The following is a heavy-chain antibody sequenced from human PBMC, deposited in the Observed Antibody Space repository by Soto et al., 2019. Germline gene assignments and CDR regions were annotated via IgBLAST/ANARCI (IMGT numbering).Heavy chain of an antibody. CDR1: GGSFSGYY. CDR3: ARVKQWLPTLDY. V-gene: IGHV4-34*01. CDR2: INHSGST. D-gene: IGHD6-19*01. J-gene: IGHJ4*02. Sequence: SETLSLTCAVYGGSFSGYYWSWIRQPPGKGLEWIGEINHSGSTNYNPSLKSRVTISVDTSKNQFSLKLSSVTAADTAVYYCARVKQWLPTLDYWGQGTLVTLSS.